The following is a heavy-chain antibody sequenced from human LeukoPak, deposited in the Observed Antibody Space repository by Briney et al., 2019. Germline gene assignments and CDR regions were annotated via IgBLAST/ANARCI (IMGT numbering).Heavy chain of an antibody. J-gene: IGHJ4*02. V-gene: IGHV3-53*01. Sequence: GGSLRLSCAASGFTVSSDFMTWVRQAPGKGLECVSVIYSGGSTYYADSVKGRFTMSRDNSKNTLYLQINNLRAEDTAVYYCARMTWGFDYWGQGTLVTVSS. CDR2: IYSGGST. CDR3: ARMTWGFDY. CDR1: GFTVSSDF. D-gene: IGHD3-16*01.